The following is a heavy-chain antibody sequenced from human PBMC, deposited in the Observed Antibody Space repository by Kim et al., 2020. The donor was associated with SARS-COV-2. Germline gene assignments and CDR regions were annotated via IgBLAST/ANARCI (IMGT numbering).Heavy chain of an antibody. V-gene: IGHV3-23*01. Sequence: SVKGRFTISRDNSKNTLYLEMNGLRAEDTAVYYCAKAGWFGDPYYFDYWGQGTLVTVSS. D-gene: IGHD3-10*01. J-gene: IGHJ4*02. CDR3: AKAGWFGDPYYFDY.